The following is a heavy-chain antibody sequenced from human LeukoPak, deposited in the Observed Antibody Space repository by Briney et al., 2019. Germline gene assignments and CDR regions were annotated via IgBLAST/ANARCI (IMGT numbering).Heavy chain of an antibody. V-gene: IGHV3-23*01. Sequence: GGSLRLSCAASGFTFRSYAMTWVRQVPGKGLEWVSSISGSGGSSYYADSVKGRFTISRDNSNNTVHLQMNSLRVDDAAVYFCAKGRGSRAYTCSDPWGQGTLVTVSS. J-gene: IGHJ5*02. CDR1: GFTFRSYA. CDR2: ISGSGGSS. D-gene: IGHD6-13*01. CDR3: AKGRGSRAYTCSDP.